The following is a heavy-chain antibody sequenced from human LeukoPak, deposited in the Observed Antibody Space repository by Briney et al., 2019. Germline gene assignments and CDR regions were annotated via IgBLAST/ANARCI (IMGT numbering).Heavy chain of an antibody. Sequence: APVKVSCKASGYSFTGFYMHWVRQAPGQGLEWVGWINPNSGGTKFAQKFQGRVTMTRDTSISTAFMELSRLRSDDTAVYYCARGEGGLRDFDYWGQGTLVTVSS. CDR2: INPNSGGT. CDR3: ARGEGGLRDFDY. CDR1: GYSFTGFY. V-gene: IGHV1-2*02. D-gene: IGHD3-16*01. J-gene: IGHJ4*02.